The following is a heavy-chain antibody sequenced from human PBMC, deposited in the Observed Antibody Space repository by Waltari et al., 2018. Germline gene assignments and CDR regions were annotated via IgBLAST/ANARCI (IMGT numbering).Heavy chain of an antibody. Sequence: EVQLVESGGGLVQHGGSLRLSCAASGFTFSSYAISWVRQAPGKGLERVSAISGSGGSTYYADSVKGRFTISRDNSKNTLYLQMNSLRAEDTAVYYCAQGGRSTSPFDYWGQGTLVTVSS. D-gene: IGHD2-2*01. J-gene: IGHJ4*02. V-gene: IGHV3-23*04. CDR3: AQGGRSTSPFDY. CDR2: ISGSGGST. CDR1: GFTFSSYA.